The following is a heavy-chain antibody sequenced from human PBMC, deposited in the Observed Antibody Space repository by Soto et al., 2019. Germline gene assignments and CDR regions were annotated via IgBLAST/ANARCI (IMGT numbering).Heavy chain of an antibody. V-gene: IGHV3-30*14. CDR3: ARDLHVVAARSDYYYGMDV. Sequence: QVQLVESGGGVVQPGRSLRLSCAASGFTFSSYAMHWVRQAPGKGLEWVAVISYDGSNKYYADSVKGRFTISRDNSKNTLYLKMNSLRAKDTSVYYCARDLHVVAARSDYYYGMDVWGQGTTVTVSS. CDR2: ISYDGSNK. D-gene: IGHD6-6*01. J-gene: IGHJ6*02. CDR1: GFTFSSYA.